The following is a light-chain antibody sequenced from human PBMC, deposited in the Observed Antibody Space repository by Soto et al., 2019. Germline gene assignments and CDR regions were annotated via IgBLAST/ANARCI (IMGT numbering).Light chain of an antibody. CDR3: SSYTSSSFLV. CDR2: EVS. V-gene: IGLV2-14*01. CDR1: SSDVGGYNY. Sequence: QSALTQPASVSGSPGQSITISCTGTSSDVGGYNYVSWYQQHPGKAPKLMIYEVSNRPSGVSNRFSGSKSGNTASLTISGLLAEEEADYYCSSYTSSSFLVFGGGTKVTVL. J-gene: IGLJ3*02.